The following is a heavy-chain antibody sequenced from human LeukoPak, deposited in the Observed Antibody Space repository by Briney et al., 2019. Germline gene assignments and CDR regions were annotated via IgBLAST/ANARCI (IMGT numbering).Heavy chain of an antibody. J-gene: IGHJ4*02. CDR2: INQDGSDK. V-gene: IGHV3-7*05. CDR3: ARRGRDFDH. CDR1: GFSIRTYW. Sequence: GGSLRLSCAASGFSIRTYWMSWVRQAPGKRLECVANINQDGSDKYYVDSVKGRFSISRDNAENSLYLQMNSLRAEDTGVYYCARRGRDFDHWGQGTLVTVSS. D-gene: IGHD1-26*01.